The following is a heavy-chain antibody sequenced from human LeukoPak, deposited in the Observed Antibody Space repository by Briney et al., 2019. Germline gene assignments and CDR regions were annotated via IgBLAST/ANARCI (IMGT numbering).Heavy chain of an antibody. CDR3: ARDRDWNYDHFDY. D-gene: IGHD1-7*01. Sequence: PGGALRLSCAASGFTLSSYSMNWVRQAPAKGREGVSSISSSRCYIHYADSVKGRFTISRDNAKNTLYLQMNSLRAEDTAVYYCARDRDWNYDHFDYWGQGTLVTVSS. V-gene: IGHV3-21*01. CDR1: GFTLSSYS. CDR2: ISSSRCYI. J-gene: IGHJ4*02.